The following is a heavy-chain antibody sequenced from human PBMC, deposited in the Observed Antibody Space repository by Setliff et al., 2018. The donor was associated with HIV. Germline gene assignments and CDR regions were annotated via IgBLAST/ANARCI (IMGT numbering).Heavy chain of an antibody. J-gene: IGHJ6*03. CDR2: IGTYNGDT. CDR1: GYTFTSSG. CDR3: AREGLWFGDRGYYMDV. V-gene: IGHV1-18*01. Sequence: ASVKVSCKASGYTFTSSGITWVRQAPGQGLEWMGWIGTYNGDTNYAQKIQGRVTMTTDTSTSTAYMELRSLISGDTAVYYCAREGLWFGDRGYYMDVWGTGTAVTVSS. D-gene: IGHD3-10*01.